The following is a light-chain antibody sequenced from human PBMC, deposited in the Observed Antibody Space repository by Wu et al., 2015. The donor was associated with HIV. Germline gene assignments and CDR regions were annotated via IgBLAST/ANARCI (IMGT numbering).Light chain of an antibody. V-gene: IGKV3D-15*01. CDR2: GTS. CDR3: QQYNKWPLL. CDR1: QTVDDPY. Sequence: EIVLTQSPDTLSLSPGEKATLSCRASQTVDDPYLAWYRQRRGQAPSLVIYGTSTRATGTPDRFSGSGAGTDFTLTISSMQSEDCAVYYCQQYNKWPLLFGQGTKLEIK. J-gene: IGKJ2*01.